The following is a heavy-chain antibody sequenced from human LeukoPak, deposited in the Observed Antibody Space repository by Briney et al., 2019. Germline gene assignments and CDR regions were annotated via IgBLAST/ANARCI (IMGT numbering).Heavy chain of an antibody. V-gene: IGHV4-30-4*01. D-gene: IGHD6-25*01. Sequence: PSETLSLTCTVSRGSISSGDYYWTWIRQPPRKDLEWGGYIYYSGSTYYNPSLKSRVTISVDTSKNQFSLKLSSLTAAATAMCYCARRKSGLFDPWGQGTLVIV. CDR2: IYYSGST. CDR1: RGSISSGDYY. J-gene: IGHJ5*02. CDR3: ARRKSGLFDP.